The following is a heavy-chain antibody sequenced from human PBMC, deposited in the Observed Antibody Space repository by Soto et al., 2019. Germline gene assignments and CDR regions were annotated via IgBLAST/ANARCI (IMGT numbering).Heavy chain of an antibody. Sequence: ASVKVSCKASGYTFTAHAMHWVRQAPGQGLEWMGWINTGKGDTKYSQKFQGRITITRDTSASTTYMELSSLKSEDTALDVCSRNIFGGPTDFSGPGTLVTVSS. V-gene: IGHV1-3*04. J-gene: IGHJ4*02. CDR2: INTGKGDT. D-gene: IGHD3-10*02. CDR1: GYTFTAHA. CDR3: SRNIFGGPTDF.